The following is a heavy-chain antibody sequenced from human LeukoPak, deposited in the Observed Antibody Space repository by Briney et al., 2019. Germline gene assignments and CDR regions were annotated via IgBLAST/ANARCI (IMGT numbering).Heavy chain of an antibody. CDR2: INSDGSST. J-gene: IGHJ6*02. Sequence: GGSLRLSCAASGFTFSSYWMHWVRQAPGKGLVWVSRINSDGSSTSYADSVKGRFTFSRDNAKNTLYLQMNSLRAEDTAVYYCARDYDYYYYGMDVWGQGTTVTVSS. CDR1: GFTFSSYW. CDR3: ARDYDYYYYGMDV. D-gene: IGHD3-3*01. V-gene: IGHV3-74*01.